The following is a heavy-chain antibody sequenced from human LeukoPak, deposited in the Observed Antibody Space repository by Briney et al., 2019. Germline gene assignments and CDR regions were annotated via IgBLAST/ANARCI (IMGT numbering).Heavy chain of an antibody. CDR1: GFSLSPSEVS. CDR2: IYWNDDR. D-gene: IGHD2-15*01. J-gene: IGHJ5*02. Sequence: KESGPTLVKPTQTLTLTCTFSGFSLSPSEVSAGWIRQPPGKALEWLALIYWNDDRRFSQDLKTRLTITKDTSKNQVVLTMTNMDPVDTATYYCARLSGRWFDPWGQGTLVTVSS. CDR3: ARLSGRWFDP. V-gene: IGHV2-5*01.